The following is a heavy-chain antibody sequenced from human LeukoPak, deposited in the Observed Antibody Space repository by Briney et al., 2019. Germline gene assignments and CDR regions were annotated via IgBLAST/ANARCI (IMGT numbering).Heavy chain of an antibody. V-gene: IGHV1-46*01. CDR2: INPSGGST. CDR3: AREANCSSTSRYKGDAFDI. J-gene: IGHJ3*02. Sequence: ASVKVSCKASGYTFTSYYVHWVRQAPGQGLEWMGIINPSGGSTSYAQKFQGRVTMTRDTSTSTVYMELSSLRSEDTAVYYCAREANCSSTSRYKGDAFDIWGQGTMVTVSS. D-gene: IGHD2-2*02. CDR1: GYTFTSYY.